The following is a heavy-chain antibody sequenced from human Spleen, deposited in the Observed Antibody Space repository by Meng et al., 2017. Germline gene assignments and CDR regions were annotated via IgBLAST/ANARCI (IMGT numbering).Heavy chain of an antibody. V-gene: IGHV1-2*06. CDR2: IDPKSGDT. J-gene: IGHJ4*02. Sequence: QVPLVQSGAEVRKPGASVKVSCKPSGYNFPDYYIHWVRRAPGQGLEWMGRIDPKSGDTHYAQKFQGRVTMTGDTSISTAYMELSGLRSDDTAVYYCARVTTVTQYFDYWGQGTLVTVSS. D-gene: IGHD4-17*01. CDR1: GYNFPDYY. CDR3: ARVTTVTQYFDY.